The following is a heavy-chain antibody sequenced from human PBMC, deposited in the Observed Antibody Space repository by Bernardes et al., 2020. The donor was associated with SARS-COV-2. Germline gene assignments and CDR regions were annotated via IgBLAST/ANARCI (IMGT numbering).Heavy chain of an antibody. D-gene: IGHD6-6*01. CDR1: GYTFTSYY. V-gene: IGHV1-46*01. Sequence: ASVKVSCKASGYTFTSYYMHWVRQAPGQGLEWMGIINPSGGSTSYAQKFQGRVTMTRDTSTSTVYMELSSLRSEDTAVYYCARVGVEYSSPRGPYYYYGMDVWGQGTTVTVSS. J-gene: IGHJ6*02. CDR3: ARVGVEYSSPRGPYYYYGMDV. CDR2: INPSGGST.